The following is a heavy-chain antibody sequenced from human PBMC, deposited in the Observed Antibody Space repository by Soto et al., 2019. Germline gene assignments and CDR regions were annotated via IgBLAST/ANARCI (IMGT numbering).Heavy chain of an antibody. CDR3: ARVVGALGHWFDP. V-gene: IGHV1-3*01. J-gene: IGHJ5*02. CDR2: IDAGNGNT. Sequence: GASVKVXCKASGYTFTNYAIHWVRQAPGQRLEWMGWIDAGNGNTKYSQKFQGRVTITRDTSASTAYMELRSLRSDDTAVYYCARVVGALGHWFDPWGQGTLVTVSS. CDR1: GYTFTNYA. D-gene: IGHD1-26*01.